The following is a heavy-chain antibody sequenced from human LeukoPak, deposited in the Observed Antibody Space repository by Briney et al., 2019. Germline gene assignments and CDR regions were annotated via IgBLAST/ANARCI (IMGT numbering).Heavy chain of an antibody. J-gene: IGHJ4*02. D-gene: IGHD1-26*01. Sequence: SVKVSCKASGGTSSSYAISWVRQAPGQGLEWMGGIIPIFGTANYAQKFQGRVTITTDESTNTAYMELSSLRSEDTAVYYCASSYSGSYYARGGDFDYWGQGTLVTVSS. CDR3: ASSYSGSYYARGGDFDY. V-gene: IGHV1-69*05. CDR2: IIPIFGTA. CDR1: GGTSSSYA.